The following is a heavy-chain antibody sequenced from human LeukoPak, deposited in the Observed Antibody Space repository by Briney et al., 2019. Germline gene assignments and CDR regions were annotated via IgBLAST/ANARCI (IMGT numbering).Heavy chain of an antibody. CDR2: TSHSGST. D-gene: IGHD5-18*01. CDR3: ASPGGYSYGHFGY. V-gene: IGHV4-39*01. Sequence: SDTLSLTCTLSGGSMSSSNYYWGWLRQPPGKGLEWIGSTSHSGSTYYNPSLKSRVTISVDTSKNQFSLKLSTVTAADTAVYYCASPGGYSYGHFGYWGQGALATVSS. CDR1: GGSMSSSNYY. J-gene: IGHJ4*02.